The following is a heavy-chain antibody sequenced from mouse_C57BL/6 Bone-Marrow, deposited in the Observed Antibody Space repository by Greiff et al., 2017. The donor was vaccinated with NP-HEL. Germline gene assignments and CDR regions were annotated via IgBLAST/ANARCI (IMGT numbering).Heavy chain of an antibody. Sequence: EVKLVESGGGLVKPGGSLKLSCAASGFTFSSYAMSWVRQTPEKRLEWVATISDGGSYTYYPDNVKGRFTISRDNAKNNLYLQMSHLKSEDTAMYYCARVSGTLAYWGQGTLVTVSA. CDR1: GFTFSSYA. CDR2: ISDGGSYT. CDR3: ARVSGTLAY. D-gene: IGHD4-1*01. V-gene: IGHV5-4*03. J-gene: IGHJ3*01.